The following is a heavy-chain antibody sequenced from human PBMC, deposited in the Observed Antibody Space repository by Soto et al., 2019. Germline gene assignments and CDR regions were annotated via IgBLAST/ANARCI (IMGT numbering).Heavy chain of an antibody. D-gene: IGHD3-9*01. J-gene: IGHJ3*02. CDR2: ISGSGDAV. CDR1: GITFSNYA. Sequence: HPGGSLRLSCAASGITFSNYAMSWVRQAPGKGLESLSIISGSGDAVDYADSVKGRFTISRDNSKNTLYLQLNSLRADDTAVYYFAKDRPNADWDAFGIWHQGTRGT. V-gene: IGHV3-23*01. CDR3: AKDRPNADWDAFGI.